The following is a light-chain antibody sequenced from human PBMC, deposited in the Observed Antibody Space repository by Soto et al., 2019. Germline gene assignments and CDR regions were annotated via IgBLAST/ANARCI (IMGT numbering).Light chain of an antibody. CDR1: QSISTY. CDR2: AAS. J-gene: IGKJ5*01. CDR3: QQSYRTPIT. Sequence: DIQLTQSPSPLSASVGDRVAITCLASQSISTYLNWYQQQRGKAPKVXIYAASNLQSGVPPRFSGSGSGTDFTLTISSLQPEDVATYFCQQSYRTPITFGQGTRLEIK. V-gene: IGKV1-39*01.